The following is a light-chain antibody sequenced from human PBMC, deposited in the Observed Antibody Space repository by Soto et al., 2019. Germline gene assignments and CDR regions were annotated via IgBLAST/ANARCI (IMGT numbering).Light chain of an antibody. J-gene: IGKJ1*01. CDR3: QQYNGYSRT. Sequence: DIQMTQSPSTLSASVGDRVTITCRASQSIGSSLAWYQQKPGKAPKLLSFDASSLERGVPSRFSGSGSGTAFTLTIRSLQPDDFSTYYCQQYNGYSRTFGQGTKVEIK. CDR2: DAS. CDR1: QSIGSS. V-gene: IGKV1-5*01.